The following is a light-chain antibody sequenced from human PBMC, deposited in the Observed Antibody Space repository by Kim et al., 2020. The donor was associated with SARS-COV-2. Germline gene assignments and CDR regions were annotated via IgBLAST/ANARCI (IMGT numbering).Light chain of an antibody. CDR2: GAS. Sequence: SPGERATLSCRASQSVSNNLAWYQHKPGQPPRLLIYGASTRATGVPARFSGSESGTDFTLTVSSLQSEDFAVYYCHQYNDWPPGDTFGQGTKLEI. CDR3: HQYNDWPPGDT. V-gene: IGKV3-15*01. CDR1: QSVSNN. J-gene: IGKJ2*01.